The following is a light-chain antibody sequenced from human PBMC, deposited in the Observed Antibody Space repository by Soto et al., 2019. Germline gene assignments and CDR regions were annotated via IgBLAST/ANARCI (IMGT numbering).Light chain of an antibody. V-gene: IGLV1-51*01. CDR1: SSNIGNNY. J-gene: IGLJ1*01. Sequence: QSVLTQPPSVSAAPGPKVTISCSGSSSNIGNNYVSWYQQLPGTAPKLLIYDNNKRPSGIPDRFSGSKSGTSATLGITGLQTGDEADYYCGTWDSSLSAYVFGTGTKLTVL. CDR3: GTWDSSLSAYV. CDR2: DNN.